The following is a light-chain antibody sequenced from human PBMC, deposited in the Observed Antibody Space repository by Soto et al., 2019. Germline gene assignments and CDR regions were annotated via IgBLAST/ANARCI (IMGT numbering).Light chain of an antibody. Sequence: DVQMTQSPSAMSASVGDRVTITCRASHDISRFVAWFQQKPGKAPERLIYDTSSLQPGVPSRFSGSGSGTEFPLAISGLQPEDFATYYCLQHNNYPYTFGQGTKLEIK. CDR1: HDISRF. V-gene: IGKV1-17*03. CDR3: LQHNNYPYT. J-gene: IGKJ2*01. CDR2: DTS.